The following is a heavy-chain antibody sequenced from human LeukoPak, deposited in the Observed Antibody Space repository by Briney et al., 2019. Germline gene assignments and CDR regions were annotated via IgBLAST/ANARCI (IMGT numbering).Heavy chain of an antibody. D-gene: IGHD6-19*01. Sequence: GGTLRLSCEVSGFTFSNNYMSWVRQAPGKGLEWVSVIYRDRNRTHYKDSVKGQFTISRDNAKNCMYRQKNSLRAGDTATYFCARKFRQTYTSAWSLDYWGEGTLVT. V-gene: IGHV3-53*01. CDR2: IYRDRNRT. CDR3: ARKFRQTYTSAWSLDY. CDR1: GFTFSNNY. J-gene: IGHJ4*02.